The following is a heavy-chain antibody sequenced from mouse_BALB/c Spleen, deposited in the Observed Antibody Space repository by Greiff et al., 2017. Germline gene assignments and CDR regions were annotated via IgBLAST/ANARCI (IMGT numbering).Heavy chain of an antibody. V-gene: IGHV2-6-7*01. Sequence: QVQLKESGPGLVAPSQSLSITCTVSGFSLTGYGVNWVRQPPGKGLEWLGMIWGDGSTDYNSALKSRLSISKDNSKSQVFLKMNSLQTDDTARYYCARDPLYYGYDEGYAMDYWGQGTSVTVSS. J-gene: IGHJ4*01. CDR2: IWGDGST. D-gene: IGHD2-2*01. CDR1: GFSLTGYG. CDR3: ARDPLYYGYDEGYAMDY.